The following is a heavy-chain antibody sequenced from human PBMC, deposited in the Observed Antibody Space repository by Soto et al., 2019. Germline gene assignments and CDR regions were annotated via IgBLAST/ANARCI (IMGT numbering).Heavy chain of an antibody. D-gene: IGHD2-15*01. CDR2: IIPILGIA. CDR1: GGTFSSYT. V-gene: IGHV1-69*02. CDR3: AGGGGWGWWYYYGMDV. Sequence: QVQLVQSGAEVKKPGSSVKVSCKASGGTFSSYTISWVRQAPGQGLEWMGRIIPILGIANYAQKFQGRVTITADKSTSTAYVELRSVRSVDTAVYCCAGGGGWGWWYYYGMDVWGQGTTVTVSS. J-gene: IGHJ6*02.